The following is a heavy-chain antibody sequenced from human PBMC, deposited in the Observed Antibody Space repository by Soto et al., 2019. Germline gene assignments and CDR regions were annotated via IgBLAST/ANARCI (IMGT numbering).Heavy chain of an antibody. J-gene: IGHJ3*02. CDR1: GFTFSSYA. Sequence: PGGSLRLSCAASGFTFSSYAMNWVRQAPGKGLEWVSAISGTGYNTFYVDSVKGRFTISRDSSQNTVYLQMNSLTAGDTALYYCAKATATGGGAFDICGQGTMVTVSS. D-gene: IGHD2-8*02. V-gene: IGHV3-23*01. CDR3: AKATATGGGAFDI. CDR2: ISGTGYNT.